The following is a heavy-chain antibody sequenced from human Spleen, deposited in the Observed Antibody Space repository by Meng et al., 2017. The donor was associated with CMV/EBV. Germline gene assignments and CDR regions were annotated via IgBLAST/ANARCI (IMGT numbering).Heavy chain of an antibody. CDR3: ARAYRRSYGTIDAFNI. CDR1: GTFKRYD. Sequence: GTFKRYDVNWGRQDPGEGIEWRGAITPVSNTRSHGQKLQGRIKITTDDSSETAYMELSTLTAEDTAMYYCARAYRRSYGTIDAFNIWGQGTLVTVSS. D-gene: IGHD1/OR15-1a*01. J-gene: IGHJ3*02. V-gene: IGHV1-69*05. CDR2: ITPVSNTR.